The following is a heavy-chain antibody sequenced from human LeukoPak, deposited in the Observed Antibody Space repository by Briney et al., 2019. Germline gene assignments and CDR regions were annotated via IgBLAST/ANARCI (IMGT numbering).Heavy chain of an antibody. J-gene: IGHJ4*02. CDR2: IYYSGST. CDR3: ARQNSVYDRFAY. D-gene: IGHD5-12*01. CDR1: GGSISSYY. Sequence: SETLSLTCTVSGGSISSYYWRWIRQPPGKGLEWIGYIYYSGSTNYNPSLKSRVTISVDTSKNQFSLKLNSVTAADTAVYYCARQNSVYDRFAYWGQGTLVTVSS. V-gene: IGHV4-59*08.